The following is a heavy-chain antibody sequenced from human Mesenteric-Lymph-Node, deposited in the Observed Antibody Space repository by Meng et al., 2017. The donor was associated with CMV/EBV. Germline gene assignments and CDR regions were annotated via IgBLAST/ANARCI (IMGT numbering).Heavy chain of an antibody. CDR1: GYTFSGYY. J-gene: IGHJ6*02. Sequence: ASVKVSCKASGYTFSGYYVHWVRQAPGQGPEWMGWVKPNSGDSDYSQKFQGRVTMTRDTSISTAYMELSRLRSDDTAVYYCARGGVVVPAAMSLDYYYGMDVWGQGTTVTVSS. V-gene: IGHV1-2*02. D-gene: IGHD2-2*01. CDR2: VKPNSGDS. CDR3: ARGGVVVPAAMSLDYYYGMDV.